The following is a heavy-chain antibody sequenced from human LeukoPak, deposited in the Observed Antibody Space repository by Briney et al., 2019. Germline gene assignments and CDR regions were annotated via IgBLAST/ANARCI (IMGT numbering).Heavy chain of an antibody. CDR3: AKISSSAESNFDY. V-gene: IGHV3-30*02. CDR1: GFTFSTYA. Sequence: GGSLRLSCAASGFTFSTYAMHWVRQAPGKGLEWVAFIWPDGSKKYYADSVKGRFAISRENSKNTVYLQMNGLRPEDTALYFCAKISSSAESNFDYWGQGTLLTVSS. J-gene: IGHJ4*02. CDR2: IWPDGSKK. D-gene: IGHD6-25*01.